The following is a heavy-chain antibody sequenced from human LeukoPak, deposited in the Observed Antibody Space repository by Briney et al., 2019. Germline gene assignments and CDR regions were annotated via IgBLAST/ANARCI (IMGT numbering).Heavy chain of an antibody. J-gene: IGHJ6*02. Sequence: GASVTVSCKASGYTFTSYDINWVRQATGQGLEWMGWMNPNSGNTGYAQKFQGRVTMTRNTSISTAYMELSSLRSEDTAVYYCARGVSYYGSGSYSRYVWGQGTTVTVSS. CDR1: GYTFTSYD. CDR2: MNPNSGNT. D-gene: IGHD3-10*01. V-gene: IGHV1-8*01. CDR3: ARGVSYYGSGSYSRYV.